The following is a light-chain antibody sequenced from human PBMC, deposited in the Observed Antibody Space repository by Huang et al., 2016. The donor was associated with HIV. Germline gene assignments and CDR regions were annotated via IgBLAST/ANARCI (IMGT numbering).Light chain of an antibody. V-gene: IGKV1-39*01. CDR3: QQSYRSPPFT. J-gene: IGKJ3*01. CDR1: QNISDY. Sequence: DIQMTQSPSSLSASVGDRVTISCRASQNISDYLNWYQYKPGTAPKLLIFGASSLQSGVPSRFSGRGSGTDFTLTSSSLHPEDFAIYYCQQSYRSPPFTFGPGTEVDIK. CDR2: GAS.